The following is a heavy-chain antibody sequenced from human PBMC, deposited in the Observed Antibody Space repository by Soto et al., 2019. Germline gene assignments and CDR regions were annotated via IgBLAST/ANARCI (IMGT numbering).Heavy chain of an antibody. CDR2: ISSSSSYI. CDR3: ARGDYDILTGQGDYYYYGMDV. D-gene: IGHD3-9*01. Sequence: TGGSLRLSCAASGFTFSSYAMHWVRQAPGKGLEWVSSISSSSSYIYYADSVKGRFTISRDNAKNSLYLQMNSLRAEDTAVYYCARGDYDILTGQGDYYYYGMDVWGQGTTVTVSS. CDR1: GFTFSSYA. J-gene: IGHJ6*02. V-gene: IGHV3-21*01.